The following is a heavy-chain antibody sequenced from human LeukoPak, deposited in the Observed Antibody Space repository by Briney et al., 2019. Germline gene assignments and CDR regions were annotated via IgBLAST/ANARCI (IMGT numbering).Heavy chain of an antibody. V-gene: IGHV1-69*06. Sequence: SVKVSCKASGGTFSSYAISWVRQAPGQGLEWMGGIIPIFGTANYAQKFQGRVTITADKSTSTAYMELSSLRSEDTAVYYCARLGSSWFSWYFDLWGRGTLVTVSS. D-gene: IGHD6-13*01. CDR1: GGTFSSYA. CDR3: ARLGSSWFSWYFDL. J-gene: IGHJ2*01. CDR2: IIPIFGTA.